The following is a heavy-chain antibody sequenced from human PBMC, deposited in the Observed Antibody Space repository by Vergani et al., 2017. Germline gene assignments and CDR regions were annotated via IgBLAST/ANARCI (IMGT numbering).Heavy chain of an antibody. CDR3: ASTSKQWLVTSPHWYYYYMDV. Sequence: QVQLVQSGAEVKKPGASVKVSCKASGYTFTSYYMHWVRQAPGQGLEWMGIINPSGGSTSYAQKFQGRVTMTRDTSTSTVYMALSSLRSEDTAVYYCASTSKQWLVTSPHWYYYYMDVWGKGTTVTVSS. CDR2: INPSGGST. J-gene: IGHJ6*03. D-gene: IGHD6-19*01. V-gene: IGHV1-46*01. CDR1: GYTFTSYY.